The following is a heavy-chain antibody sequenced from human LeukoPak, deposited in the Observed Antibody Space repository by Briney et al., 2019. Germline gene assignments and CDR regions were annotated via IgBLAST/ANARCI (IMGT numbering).Heavy chain of an antibody. CDR1: GFTSNTFN. D-gene: IGHD3-9*01. V-gene: IGHV3-21*01. CDR3: ARGHYDVLAASYKWTPDY. CDR2: ITSGGDYI. Sequence: GGSLRLSCAASGFTSNTFNMNWVRQAPGKGLEWASSITSGGDYIYYADSVKGRFTTSRDNAKNSLSLQLNSLRVEDTAVYYCARGHYDVLAASYKWTPDYWGQGTLVTVSS. J-gene: IGHJ4*02.